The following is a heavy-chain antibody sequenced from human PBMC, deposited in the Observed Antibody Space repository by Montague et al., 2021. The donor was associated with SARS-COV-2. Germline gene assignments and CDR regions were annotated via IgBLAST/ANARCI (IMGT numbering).Heavy chain of an antibody. CDR2: IYYTGHT. D-gene: IGHD6-6*01. CDR1: GASVASGNFY. Sequence: SETLSLTCTVSGASVASGNFYWSWIRQPPGKGLEGIGYIYYTGHTNYNPSLESRVTMPVYPSKNQFSLTLTSVTAADTAVYYCARSRANVPSRPGFDYWGQGALVTVSS. CDR3: ARSRANVPSRPGFDY. V-gene: IGHV4-61*01. J-gene: IGHJ4*02.